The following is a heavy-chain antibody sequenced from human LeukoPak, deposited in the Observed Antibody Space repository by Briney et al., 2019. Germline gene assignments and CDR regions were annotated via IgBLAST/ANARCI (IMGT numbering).Heavy chain of an antibody. CDR1: GFTFSCYW. CDR2: INEDGSKK. CDR3: ARRPQLRYFDWLHQPGISKPGGFDY. J-gene: IGHJ4*02. V-gene: IGHV3-7*01. Sequence: GGSLRLSCAASGFTFSCYWMTWVRQAPGKGLEWVANINEDGSKKYYADSVKGRFTISRDNAKNSLYLQMNSLSAEDTAVYYCARRPQLRYFDWLHQPGISKPGGFDYWGQGTLVTVSS. D-gene: IGHD3-9*01.